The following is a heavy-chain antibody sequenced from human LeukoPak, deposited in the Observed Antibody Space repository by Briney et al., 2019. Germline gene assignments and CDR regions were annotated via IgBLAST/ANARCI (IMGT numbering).Heavy chain of an antibody. J-gene: IGHJ4*02. CDR1: GYTFTGYY. V-gene: IGHV1-2*02. Sequence: ASVKVSCKASGYTFTGYYMHWVRQAPGQGLEWMGWINPNSGGTNYAQKFQGGVTMTRDTSISTAYMELSRLRSDDTAVYYCALNSMVRGVIDYWGQGTLVTVSS. CDR2: INPNSGGT. CDR3: ALNSMVRGVIDY. D-gene: IGHD3-10*01.